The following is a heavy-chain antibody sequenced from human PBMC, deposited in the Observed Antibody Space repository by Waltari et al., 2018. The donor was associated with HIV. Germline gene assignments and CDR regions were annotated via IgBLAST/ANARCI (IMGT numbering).Heavy chain of an antibody. CDR2: MNPDSGKT. CDR3: TTARGGAIVGDA. D-gene: IGHD3-3*01. Sequence: QVQLVQSGAEVKQSGASVKVSCMTSENTLSTNDINWIRLVRRLGLQWLGWMNPDSGKTGYAHGFEGRVTRTRDPSVNTVSLELSDRTSLDTGLYYCTTARGGAIVGDAWGQGSLITVSS. CDR1: ENTLSTND. J-gene: IGHJ4*02. V-gene: IGHV1-8*01.